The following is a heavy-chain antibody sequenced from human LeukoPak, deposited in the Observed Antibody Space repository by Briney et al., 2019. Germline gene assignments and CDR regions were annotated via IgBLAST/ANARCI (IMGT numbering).Heavy chain of an antibody. J-gene: IGHJ4*02. CDR3: ARLVGDWNVAYYFDY. Sequence: GESLKISCKGSGYSFTTYWIGWVRQMPGKGLEWMGIIYPGDSDTRYSPSFQGQVTISADKSISTAYLQWSSLKASDTAMYYCARLVGDWNVAYYFDYWGQGTLVTVSS. CDR2: IYPGDSDT. V-gene: IGHV5-51*01. CDR1: GYSFTTYW. D-gene: IGHD1-1*01.